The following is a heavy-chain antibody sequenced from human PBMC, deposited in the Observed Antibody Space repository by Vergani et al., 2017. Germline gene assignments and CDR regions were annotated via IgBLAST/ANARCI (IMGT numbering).Heavy chain of an antibody. CDR1: GSTFSSYA. Sequence: QVQLVESGGGLVQPGRSLRLSCAASGSTFSSYAMHWVRQAPGKGLEWVAVISYDGSNKYYADSVKGRFTISRDNSKNTLYLQMNSLRAEDTAVYYCAREPTMIVVVITFGYAFDIWGQGTMVTVSS. J-gene: IGHJ3*02. CDR3: AREPTMIVVVITFGYAFDI. CDR2: ISYDGSNK. D-gene: IGHD3-22*01. V-gene: IGHV3-30-3*01.